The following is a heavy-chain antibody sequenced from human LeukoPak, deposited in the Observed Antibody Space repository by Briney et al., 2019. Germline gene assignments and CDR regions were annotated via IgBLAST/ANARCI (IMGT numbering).Heavy chain of an antibody. CDR1: GFTFSSYW. J-gene: IGHJ6*03. D-gene: IGHD2-15*01. CDR2: IYYSGST. V-gene: IGHV4-59*08. Sequence: GSLRLSCAASGFTFSSYWMSWVRQPPGKGLEWIGYIYYSGSTNYNPSLKSRVTISVDTSKNQFSLKLSSVTAADTAVYYCATLNCSGGSCYERRYYYYMDVWGKGTTVTVSS. CDR3: ATLNCSGGSCYERRYYYYMDV.